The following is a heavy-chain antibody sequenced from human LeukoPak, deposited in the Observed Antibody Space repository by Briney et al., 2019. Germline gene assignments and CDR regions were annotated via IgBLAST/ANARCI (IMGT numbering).Heavy chain of an antibody. CDR1: GYTLTELS. J-gene: IGHJ5*02. CDR3: ATPLLTSGCPFAP. D-gene: IGHD6-19*01. Sequence: ASVKVSCKVSGYTLTELSMHWVRQAPGKGLEWMGGFDPEDGETIYAQKFRGRVTMTEDTSTDTAYMELSSLRSEDTAVYYCATPLLTSGCPFAPGAQEPLVPVP. V-gene: IGHV1-24*01. CDR2: FDPEDGET.